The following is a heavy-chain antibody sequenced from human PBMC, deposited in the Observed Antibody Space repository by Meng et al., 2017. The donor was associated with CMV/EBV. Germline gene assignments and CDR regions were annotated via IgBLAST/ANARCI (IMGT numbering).Heavy chain of an antibody. CDR3: ARSSQWLLPNLDH. V-gene: IGHV1-69*05. CDR1: GGTFSSYA. J-gene: IGHJ4*02. D-gene: IGHD6-19*01. CDR2: IVPIFGTT. Sequence: SVNVSCKTSGGTFSSYAFIWVRQAPGQGLEWMAGIVPIFGTTDYAQKFQGRVTLTTDESTSTAYMELRSLTSEDTAVYYCARSSQWLLPNLDHWGQGTLVTVSS.